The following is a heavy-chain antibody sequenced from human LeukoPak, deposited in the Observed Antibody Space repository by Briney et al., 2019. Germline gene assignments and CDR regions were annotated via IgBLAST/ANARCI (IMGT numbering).Heavy chain of an antibody. Sequence: GGSLRLSCAASGFTFSSYGMSWVRQAPGKGLEWVSAISGSGGSTYYADSVKGRFTISRDNSKNTLYLQMNSLRAEDTAVYYCAKDRGYSYGDLDAFDIWGQGTMVTVSS. CDR2: ISGSGGST. D-gene: IGHD5-18*01. V-gene: IGHV3-23*01. CDR1: GFTFSSYG. J-gene: IGHJ3*02. CDR3: AKDRGYSYGDLDAFDI.